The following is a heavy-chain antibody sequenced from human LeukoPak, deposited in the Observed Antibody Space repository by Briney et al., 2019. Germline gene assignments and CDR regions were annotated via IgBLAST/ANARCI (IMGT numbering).Heavy chain of an antibody. CDR1: GDSISSSSYY. D-gene: IGHD1-14*01. CDR2: IYYRGST. J-gene: IGHJ5*02. Sequence: SETLSLTCTVSGDSISSSSYYWGWIRQPPGKGLEWIGSIYYRGSTYYNPSLKSRVTMSVDTSKNQFSQKLSSVTAADTAVYYCARKPDSRNWYDPWGQGTLVIVSS. V-gene: IGHV4-39*07. CDR3: ARKPDSRNWYDP.